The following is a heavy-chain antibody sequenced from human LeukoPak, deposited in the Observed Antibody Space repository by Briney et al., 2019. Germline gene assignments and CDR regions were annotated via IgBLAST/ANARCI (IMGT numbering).Heavy chain of an antibody. D-gene: IGHD5-18*01. CDR2: ISSSSSYI. V-gene: IGHV3-21*01. CDR1: GFTFSTYS. Sequence: GGSLRLSCAASGFTFSTYSMNWVRQAPGKGLEWVSSISSSSSYIYYADSVKGRFTISRDNAKNSLYLQMDSLRAEDTAVYYCAKSLDTAMDYWGQGTLVTVSS. CDR3: AKSLDTAMDY. J-gene: IGHJ4*02.